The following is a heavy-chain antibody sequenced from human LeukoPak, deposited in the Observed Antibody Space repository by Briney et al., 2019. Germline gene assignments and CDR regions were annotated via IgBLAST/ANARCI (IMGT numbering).Heavy chain of an antibody. Sequence: SETLSLTCTVSGDSISGFYWSWIRQPPGKGLEWIGYIYYSGSTNYNPSLKSRVTISVDTSKNQFSLKLTSVTAADTAVYYCAREVVAAVGTVDYWGQGTLVTVSS. CDR3: AREVVAAVGTVDY. V-gene: IGHV4-59*01. D-gene: IGHD6-13*01. CDR1: GDSISGFY. J-gene: IGHJ4*02. CDR2: IYYSGST.